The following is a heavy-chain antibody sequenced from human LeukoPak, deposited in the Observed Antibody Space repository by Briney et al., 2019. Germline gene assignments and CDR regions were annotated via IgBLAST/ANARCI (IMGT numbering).Heavy chain of an antibody. V-gene: IGHV3-48*01. CDR2: ISSSSSTI. CDR3: ARDRIHREDAFDI. CDR1: GFTFSSYS. J-gene: IGHJ3*02. D-gene: IGHD1-14*01. Sequence: GSLRLSCAASGFTFSSYSMNWVRQAPGKGLEWVSYISSSSSTIYYADPVKGRFTISRDDAKNSLYLQMNSLRAEDTAVYYCARDRIHREDAFDIWGQGTMVTVSS.